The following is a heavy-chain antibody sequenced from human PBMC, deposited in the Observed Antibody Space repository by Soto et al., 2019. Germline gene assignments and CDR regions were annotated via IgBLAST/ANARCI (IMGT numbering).Heavy chain of an antibody. Sequence: SETLSLTCTVSGGSISSYYWSWIRQPPGKGLEWIGYIYYSGSTNYNPSLKSRVTISVDTSKNQFSLKLSSVTAADTAVYYCARVGPVGSGWYLDAFDIWGQGTMVTVSS. D-gene: IGHD6-19*01. CDR1: GGSISSYY. CDR2: IYYSGST. V-gene: IGHV4-59*01. CDR3: ARVGPVGSGWYLDAFDI. J-gene: IGHJ3*02.